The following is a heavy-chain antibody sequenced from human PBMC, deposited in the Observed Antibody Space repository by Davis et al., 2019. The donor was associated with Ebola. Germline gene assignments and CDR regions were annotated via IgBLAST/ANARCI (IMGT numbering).Heavy chain of an antibody. Sequence: SLKISCAASGFTFSSYAMSWVRQAPRKGLESVSAISGSGGSTYYAVSVKGRFTISRDNAKNSLYLQMNSLRDEDTAVYYCARDPVGIAVAGLDYWGQGTLVTVSS. CDR1: GFTFSSYA. CDR2: ISGSGGST. D-gene: IGHD6-19*01. V-gene: IGHV3-23*01. J-gene: IGHJ4*02. CDR3: ARDPVGIAVAGLDY.